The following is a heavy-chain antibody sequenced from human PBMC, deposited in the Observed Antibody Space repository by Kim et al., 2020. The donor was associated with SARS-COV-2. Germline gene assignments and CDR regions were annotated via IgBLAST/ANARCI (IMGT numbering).Heavy chain of an antibody. CDR3: ARSTPLYNWFDP. CDR2: A. Sequence: ANYAQKFQGRVTMSADESRTTGYMELSSLTYEDTAVYYCARSTPLYNWFDPWGQGTLITVSS. V-gene: IGHV1-69*01. J-gene: IGHJ5*02.